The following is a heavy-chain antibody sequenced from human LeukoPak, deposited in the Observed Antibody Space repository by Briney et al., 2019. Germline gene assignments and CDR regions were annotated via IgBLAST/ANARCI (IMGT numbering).Heavy chain of an antibody. J-gene: IGHJ4*02. CDR1: GFTFSTYT. V-gene: IGHV3-48*01. CDR3: ARDVISRQMITLGLGF. Sequence: GGSLRLSCAASGFTFSTYTMNWVRQAPGKGLEWVSYITTTSKTKLYTDSVRGRFTISRDNAKNSLYLQMNSLRVDDTAVYYCARDVISRQMITLGLGFWGQGTLVTVSS. CDR2: ITTTSKTK. D-gene: IGHD1-20*01.